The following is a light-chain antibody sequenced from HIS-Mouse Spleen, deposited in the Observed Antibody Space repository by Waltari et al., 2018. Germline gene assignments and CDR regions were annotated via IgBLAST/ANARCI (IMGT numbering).Light chain of an antibody. CDR3: CSYAGSSTWV. CDR1: SSDVGSYNL. Sequence: QSALTQPASVSGSPGQSITISCTGTSSDVGSYNLVSWYQQHPGKAPKLMIYEGSTRPPGGSNRFSGSKSGNTASLTISGLQAEDEADYYCCSYAGSSTWVFGGGTKLTVL. CDR2: EGS. J-gene: IGLJ3*02. V-gene: IGLV2-23*01.